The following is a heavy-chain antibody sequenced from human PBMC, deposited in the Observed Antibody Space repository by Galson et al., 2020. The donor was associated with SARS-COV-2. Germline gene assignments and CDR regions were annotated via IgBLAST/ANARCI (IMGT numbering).Heavy chain of an antibody. Sequence: ASVKVSCKASGYTFTRYPMHWVRQAPGQGLEWMGVINPSGGNIYYTQRFQGRVTMTRDTSTSTVYMELSSLRSEDTAVYYCARAGDLVLMIYAYFDYWGQGTLVTVSS. CDR1: GYTFTRYP. V-gene: IGHV1-46*01. CDR2: INPSGGNI. CDR3: ARAGDLVLMIYAYFDY. D-gene: IGHD2-8*01. J-gene: IGHJ4*02.